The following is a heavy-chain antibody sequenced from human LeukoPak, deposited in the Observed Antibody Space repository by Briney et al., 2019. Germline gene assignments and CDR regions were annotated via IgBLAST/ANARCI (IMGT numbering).Heavy chain of an antibody. V-gene: IGHV3-21*04. CDR2: ISSSSSYI. Sequence: GGSLRLSCAASGFTFSSYSMNWVRQAPGKGLEWVSSISSSSSYIYYADSVKGRFTISRDNAKNSLYLQMNSLRAEDTAVYYCAKDQSFYGDFPGGYDYWGQGTLVTVSS. D-gene: IGHD4-17*01. CDR1: GFTFSSYS. J-gene: IGHJ4*02. CDR3: AKDQSFYGDFPGGYDY.